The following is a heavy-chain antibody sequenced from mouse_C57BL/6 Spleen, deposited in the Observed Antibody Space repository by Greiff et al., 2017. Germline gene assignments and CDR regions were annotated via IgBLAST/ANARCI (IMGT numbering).Heavy chain of an antibody. V-gene: IGHV1-72*01. Sequence: QVHVKQPGAELVKPGASVKLSCKASGYTFTSYWMHWVKQRPGRGLEWIGRIDPNSGGTKYNEKFKSKATLTVDKPSSTAYMQLSSLTSEDSAVYYCARGVGDGYYEDYAMDYWGQGTSVTVSS. CDR1: GYTFTSYW. J-gene: IGHJ4*01. CDR2: IDPNSGGT. D-gene: IGHD2-3*01. CDR3: ARGVGDGYYEDYAMDY.